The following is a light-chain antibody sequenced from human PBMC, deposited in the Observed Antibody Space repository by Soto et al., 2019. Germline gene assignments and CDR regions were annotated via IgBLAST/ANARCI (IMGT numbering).Light chain of an antibody. CDR3: QSYDSSLSGKV. CDR1: SSNIGTGYD. CDR2: GYN. Sequence: QSVLTQPPSVSGAPGQRVTISCTGSSSNIGTGYDVHWYQQLPGTAPKLLIFGYNKRPSGVPDRFSASKSGTSASLAITGLQADDEAYYFCQSYDSSLSGKVFGSGTKVTVL. J-gene: IGLJ1*01. V-gene: IGLV1-40*01.